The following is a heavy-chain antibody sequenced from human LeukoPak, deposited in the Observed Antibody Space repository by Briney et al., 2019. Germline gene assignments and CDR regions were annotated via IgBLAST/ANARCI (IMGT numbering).Heavy chain of an antibody. V-gene: IGHV4-39*07. D-gene: IGHD3-22*01. CDR2: IYYSGST. Sequence: SETLSLTCTVSGVSISSSSYYWGWIRQPPGKGLEWIGSIYYSGSTYYNPSLKSRATISVDTSKNQFSLKLSSVTAAGTAVYYCATMAFDSTVYYPSSWAFDVWGQGTMVTVSS. J-gene: IGHJ3*01. CDR3: ATMAFDSTVYYPSSWAFDV. CDR1: GVSISSSSYY.